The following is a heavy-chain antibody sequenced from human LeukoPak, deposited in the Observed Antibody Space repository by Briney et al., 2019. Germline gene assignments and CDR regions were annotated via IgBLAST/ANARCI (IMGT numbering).Heavy chain of an antibody. CDR1: GYTFTDYY. J-gene: IGHJ6*03. V-gene: IGHV1-69*05. CDR3: ASYTYYYDSSGYYRGGPYYYYYMDV. Sequence: TVKISCKASGYTFTDYYMHWVQQAPGQGLEWMGGIIPIFGTANYAQKFQGRVTITTDESTSTAYMELSSLRSEDTAVYYCASYTYYYDSSGYYRGGPYYYYYMDVWGKGTTVTVSS. D-gene: IGHD3-22*01. CDR2: IIPIFGTA.